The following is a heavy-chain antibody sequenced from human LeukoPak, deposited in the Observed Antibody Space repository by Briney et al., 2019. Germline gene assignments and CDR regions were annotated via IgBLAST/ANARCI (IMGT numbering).Heavy chain of an antibody. CDR3: ARGLYYGSGSPRISD. CDR2: IYSSGGT. J-gene: IGHJ4*02. Sequence: SETLSLTCTVSGGSISSYYWSWIRQPAGKGLEWIGRIYSSGGTDYNPSLKSRVTISVDTSKNQFSLKLSSVTAADTAVYYCARGLYYGSGSPRISDWGQGTLVTVSS. CDR1: GGSISSYY. D-gene: IGHD3-10*01. V-gene: IGHV4-4*07.